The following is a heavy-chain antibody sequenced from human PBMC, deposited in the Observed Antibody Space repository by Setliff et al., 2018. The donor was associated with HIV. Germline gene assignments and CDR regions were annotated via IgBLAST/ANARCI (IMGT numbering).Heavy chain of an antibody. D-gene: IGHD3-9*01. CDR2: MYYSGST. V-gene: IGHV4-30-4*08. Sequence: SETLSLTCTASGGSISSSDYYWSWIRQPPGKGLEWIGYMYYSGSTYYNPSLKSRLTISLDASKNQFSLKLSTVTAADTAVYYCARAGITIFWNAFDMWGQGTMVTASS. CDR1: GGSISSSDYY. J-gene: IGHJ3*02. CDR3: ARAGITIFWNAFDM.